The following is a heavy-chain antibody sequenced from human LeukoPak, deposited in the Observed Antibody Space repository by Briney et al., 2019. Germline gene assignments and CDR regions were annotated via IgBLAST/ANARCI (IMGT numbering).Heavy chain of an antibody. CDR3: ARDPGGLLRNDAFDI. CDR1: GGSISSSSYY. J-gene: IGHJ3*02. V-gene: IGHV4-39*07. Sequence: KSSETLSLTCTVSGGSISSSSYYWGWIRQPPGKGLEWIGSIYYSGSTYYNPSLKSRVTISVDTSKNQFSLKLSSVTAADTAVYYCARDPGGLLRNDAFDIWGQGTMVTVSS. CDR2: IYYSGST. D-gene: IGHD1-26*01.